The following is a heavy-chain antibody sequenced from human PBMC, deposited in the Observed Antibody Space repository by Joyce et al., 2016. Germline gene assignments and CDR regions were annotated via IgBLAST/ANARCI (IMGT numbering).Heavy chain of an antibody. J-gene: IGHJ3*02. CDR3: ARAGEAEAFDT. CDR1: GFTFSSDD. V-gene: IGHV3-13*04. D-gene: IGHD3-10*01. CDR2: MGIVGDT. Sequence: EVQLVESGGGLVQPGGSLRLSCTASGFTFSSDDMHWVRQAIGKGMEWVSGMGIVGDTYYSDSVKGRFTISREDAKNSLYLQMDSLSVGDTAVYYCARAGEAEAFDTWGQGTMVTVSS.